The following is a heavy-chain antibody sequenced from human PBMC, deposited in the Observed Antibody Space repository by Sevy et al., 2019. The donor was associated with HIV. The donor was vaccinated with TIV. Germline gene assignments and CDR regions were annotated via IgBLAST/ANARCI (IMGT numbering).Heavy chain of an antibody. J-gene: IGHJ4*02. D-gene: IGHD3-22*01. CDR3: ARGGGNYYDSRGFHPQYYFDS. Sequence: SETLSLTCAVSGGSINSFFWSWIRQSPGKGLEWIGYVYDSGNSEYNPSLRSRVTISVDTSKKQFSLKLSSVTAADTAVYYCARGGGNYYDSRGFHPQYYFDSWGQGTLVTVSS. V-gene: IGHV4-59*01. CDR2: VYDSGNS. CDR1: GGSINSFF.